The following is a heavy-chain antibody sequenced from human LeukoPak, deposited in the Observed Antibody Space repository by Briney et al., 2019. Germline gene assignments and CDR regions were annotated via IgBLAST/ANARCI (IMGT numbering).Heavy chain of an antibody. CDR3: ARDFSSNYYDSTPGH. CDR2: INPSGGST. J-gene: IGHJ4*02. D-gene: IGHD3-22*01. CDR1: GYTFTSYY. Sequence: ASVKVSCKASGYTFTSYYMHWVRQAPGQGLEWMGIINPSGGSTSYAQKFQGRVTMTRDTSTSTVYMELSSLRSEDTAVYYCARDFSSNYYDSTPGHWGQGTLVTVSS. V-gene: IGHV1-46*01.